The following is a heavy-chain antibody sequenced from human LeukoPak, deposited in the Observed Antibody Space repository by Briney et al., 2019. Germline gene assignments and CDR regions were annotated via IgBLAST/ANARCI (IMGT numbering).Heavy chain of an antibody. CDR1: GYSFTSYW. CDR2: IIPIFGTA. D-gene: IGHD6-13*01. V-gene: IGHV1-69*05. CDR3: AREEQQLVLRNWFDP. Sequence: KISCKGSGYSFTSYWIGWVRQAPGQGLEWMGGIIPIFGTANYAQKFQGRVTITTDESTSTAYMELSSLRSEDTAVYYCAREEQQLVLRNWFDPWGQGTLVTVSS. J-gene: IGHJ5*02.